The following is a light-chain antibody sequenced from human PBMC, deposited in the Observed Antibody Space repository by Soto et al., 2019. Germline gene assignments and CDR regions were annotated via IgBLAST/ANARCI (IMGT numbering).Light chain of an antibody. V-gene: IGLV2-14*01. J-gene: IGLJ1*01. CDR2: EVS. CDR3: SPYTSSSTYV. CDR1: SSDVGGYHY. Sequence: QSVLTQPASVSGSPGQSITISCTGTSSDVGGYHYVSWYQQYPGKAPKLMIYEVSTRPSGVSNRFSGSKSGTTASLTISGLQAEDEADYYCSPYTSSSTYVFGTGTKVTVL.